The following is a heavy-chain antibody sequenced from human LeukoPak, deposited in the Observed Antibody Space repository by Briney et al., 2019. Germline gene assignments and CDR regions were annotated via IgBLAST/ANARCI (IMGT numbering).Heavy chain of an antibody. D-gene: IGHD3-22*01. CDR3: ANTDSSGYQYYFDY. CDR1: GFTFSSYG. CDR2: ISYDGSNK. Sequence: GRSLRLSCAASGFTFSSYGMHWVRQAPGKGLEWVAVISYDGSNKYYADSVKGRFTISRDNSKNTLYLQMNGLRAEDTAVYYCANTDSSGYQYYFDYWGQGTLVTVSS. V-gene: IGHV3-30*18. J-gene: IGHJ4*02.